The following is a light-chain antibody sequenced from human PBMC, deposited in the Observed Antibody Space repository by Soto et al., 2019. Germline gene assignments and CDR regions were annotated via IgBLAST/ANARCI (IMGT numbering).Light chain of an antibody. CDR3: QQYKSYPLT. Sequence: DIQMTQSPSTLSGSVGDRVTITCRASQTISSWLAWYQQKPGKAPKLLIYKASSLESGVPSRFSGSRSGTEFTHTISSVQPDDFATYYCQQYKSYPLTFGGGTKVDIK. V-gene: IGKV1-5*03. J-gene: IGKJ4*01. CDR1: QTISSW. CDR2: KAS.